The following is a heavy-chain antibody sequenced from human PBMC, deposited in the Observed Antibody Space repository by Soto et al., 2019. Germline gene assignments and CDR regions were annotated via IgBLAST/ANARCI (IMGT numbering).Heavy chain of an antibody. V-gene: IGHV3-11*06. CDR3: AAWAEGATEVH. CDR2: ISGRGSST. D-gene: IGHD2-15*01. CDR1: GFIFSDYS. Sequence: GSLRLSCVASGFIFSDYSMSWIRQAPGRGLEWVSHISGRGSSTLYAASVEGRFTISRDNSKAILYLQMNSLRAEDTAVYYCAAWAEGATEVHWGQGTLVTVSS. J-gene: IGHJ4*02.